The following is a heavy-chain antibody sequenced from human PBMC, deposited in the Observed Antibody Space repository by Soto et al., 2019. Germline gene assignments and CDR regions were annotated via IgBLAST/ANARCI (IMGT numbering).Heavy chain of an antibody. CDR2: IYHSGST. V-gene: IGHV4-30-2*01. J-gene: IGHJ5*02. D-gene: IGHD2-15*01. Sequence: SETLSLACAVSGGSISSGGYSWSWIRQPPGKGLEWIGYIYHSGSTYYNPSLKSRVTISVDRSKNQFSLKLSSVTAADTAVYYCARLCRGGSCYWFDPWGQGTLVTVSS. CDR3: ARLCRGGSCYWFDP. CDR1: GGSISSGGYS.